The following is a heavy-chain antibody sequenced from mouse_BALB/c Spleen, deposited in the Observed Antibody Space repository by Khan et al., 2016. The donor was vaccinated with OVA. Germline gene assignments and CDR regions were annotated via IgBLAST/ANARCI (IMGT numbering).Heavy chain of an antibody. D-gene: IGHD4-1*01. J-gene: IGHJ3*01. CDR1: GYTFTSYW. Sequence: EVQLQQSGTVLARPGASVKMSCKASGYTFTSYWMHWVKQRPGQGLEWIGDIYPGNTDTNYNQKFKGKAKLTAVTSTSTAAMELYSLTNEDSAVYYCTRRNWDVAWFAYWGQGTLVTVSA. CDR2: IYPGNTDT. V-gene: IGHV1-5*01. CDR3: TRRNWDVAWFAY.